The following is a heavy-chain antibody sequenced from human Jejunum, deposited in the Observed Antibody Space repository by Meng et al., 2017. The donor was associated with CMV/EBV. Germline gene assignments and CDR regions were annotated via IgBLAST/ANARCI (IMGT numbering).Heavy chain of an antibody. CDR3: ATDSVTTPF. V-gene: IGHV3-15*07. CDR1: GLPFGDAW. Sequence: SGAVSGLPFGDAWMNWGRQDPGKGLEWVGRIKSKFHGETTDYAAPVRGRFTISRDDSKNTLYLQMNSLKTDDTAVYYCATDSVTTPFWGQGTLVTVSS. D-gene: IGHD4-17*01. CDR2: IKSKFHGETT. J-gene: IGHJ4*02.